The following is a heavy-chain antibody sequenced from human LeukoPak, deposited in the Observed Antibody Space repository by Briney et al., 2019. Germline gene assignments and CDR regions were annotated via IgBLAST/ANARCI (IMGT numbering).Heavy chain of an antibody. D-gene: IGHD2-15*01. CDR3: ARGDHCSGGSCYNYFDY. V-gene: IGHV4-34*01. CDR1: GGSLSGYY. CDR2: INHSGST. J-gene: IGHJ4*02. Sequence: SETLSLTCAVYGGSLSGYYWSWIRQPPGKGLEWIGEINHSGSTNYNPSLKSRVTISVDTSKNQFSLKLSSVTAADTAVYYCARGDHCSGGSCYNYFDYWGQGTLVTVSS.